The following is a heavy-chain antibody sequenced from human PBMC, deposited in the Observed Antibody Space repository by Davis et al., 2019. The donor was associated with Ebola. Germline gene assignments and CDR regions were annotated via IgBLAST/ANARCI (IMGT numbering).Heavy chain of an antibody. CDR2: TKEDGSDK. D-gene: IGHD3-10*01. CDR1: GFTFRAYW. J-gene: IGHJ6*02. CDR3: ARYGSGTYHHYYGMDV. Sequence: GESLKISCQASGFTFRAYWMSWVRQAPGKGLEWVATTKEDGSDKYYVDSAKGRFTISRDNAKNSLYLQMNSLRAEDTAVYYCARYGSGTYHHYYGMDVWGQGTTVTVSS. V-gene: IGHV3-7*01.